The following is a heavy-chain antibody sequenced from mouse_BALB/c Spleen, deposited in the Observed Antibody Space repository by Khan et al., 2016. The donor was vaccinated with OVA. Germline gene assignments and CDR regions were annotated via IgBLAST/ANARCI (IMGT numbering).Heavy chain of an antibody. J-gene: IGHJ3*01. CDR3: AREVYGSNYAGFAY. D-gene: IGHD1-1*01. CDR1: GFTFSAFA. Sequence: EVELVESGGGLVKPGGSLKLSCTASGFTFSAFAMSWVRQTPEKRLDWVASISSGGTTYYPEILKGRFTISRDNARNILYLQMSSLRSEETAMYCGAREVYGSNYAGFAYWGQGTLVTVSA. V-gene: IGHV5-6-5*01. CDR2: ISSGGTT.